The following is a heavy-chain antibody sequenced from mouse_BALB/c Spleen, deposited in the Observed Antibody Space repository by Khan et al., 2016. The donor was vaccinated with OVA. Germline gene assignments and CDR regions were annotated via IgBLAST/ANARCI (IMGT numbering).Heavy chain of an antibody. D-gene: IGHD2-4*01. CDR3: ARDYDYHYYAMDY. CDR2: ISYSGST. Sequence: EVQLQESGPGLVKPSQSLSLTCTVTGYSITSDYAWNWIRQFPGNKLEWMGYISYSGSTSYNPSLKSRISITRDTPKNQFFLQLNSVTTDDTATYYCARDYDYHYYAMDYWGQGTSVTVSS. J-gene: IGHJ4*01. V-gene: IGHV3-2*02. CDR1: GYSITSDYA.